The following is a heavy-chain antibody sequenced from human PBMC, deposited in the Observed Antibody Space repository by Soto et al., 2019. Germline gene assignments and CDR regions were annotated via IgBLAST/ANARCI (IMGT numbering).Heavy chain of an antibody. J-gene: IGHJ4*02. D-gene: IGHD3-22*01. CDR1: GFTFSSYA. CDR2: INSNGGIT. Sequence: EVQLVESGEGLVQPGGSLRLSCAASGFTFSSYAMHWVRQAPGKGLEYVSAINSNGGITYYADSVKGRFTISRDNSKNTLYLHMGSLRAEDMAVDYCARSSSGYHFDYWGQGTLVTVSS. CDR3: ARSSSGYHFDY. V-gene: IGHV3-64*02.